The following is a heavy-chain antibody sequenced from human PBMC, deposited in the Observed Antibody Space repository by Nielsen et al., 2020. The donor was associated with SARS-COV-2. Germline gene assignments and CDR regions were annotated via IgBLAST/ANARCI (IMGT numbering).Heavy chain of an antibody. Sequence: SETLSLTCAVYGGSFSGYYWSWIRQPPGKGLEWIGEINHSGSTNYNPSLKSRVTISVDTSKNQFSLKLSSVTAADTAVYYCASGKIVGATSYWGQGTLVTVSS. D-gene: IGHD1-26*01. V-gene: IGHV4-34*09. CDR1: GGSFSGYY. J-gene: IGHJ4*02. CDR3: ASGKIVGATSY. CDR2: INHSGST.